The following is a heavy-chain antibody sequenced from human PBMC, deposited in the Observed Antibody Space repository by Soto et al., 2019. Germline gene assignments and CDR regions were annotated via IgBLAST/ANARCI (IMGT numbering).Heavy chain of an antibody. CDR2: ISYDGSNK. Sequence: GGSLRLSCAASGFTFSSYAMHWVRQAPGKGLEWVAVISYDGSNKYYADSVKGRFTISRDNSKNTLYLQMNSLRAEDTAVYYCARDFGDRNSWFDPWGQGTLVTV. V-gene: IGHV3-30-3*01. CDR1: GFTFSSYA. D-gene: IGHD3-3*01. J-gene: IGHJ5*02. CDR3: ARDFGDRNSWFDP.